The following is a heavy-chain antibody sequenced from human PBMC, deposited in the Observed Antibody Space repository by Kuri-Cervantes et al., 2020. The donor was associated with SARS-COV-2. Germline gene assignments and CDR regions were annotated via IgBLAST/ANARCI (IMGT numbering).Heavy chain of an antibody. CDR2: IKSKTDGGTT. D-gene: IGHD2-2*02. J-gene: IGHJ1*01. V-gene: IGHV3-15*01. CDR1: GFIFSNAW. Sequence: GKSLKISCAASGFIFSNAWMSWVGQAPGKGLEWVGRIKSKTDGGTTDYTAPVKGRFTISSDDSKNTLYLQMNSLKTEDTAVYYCTTVYCSSTSCYKYFQHWGQGTLVTVSS. CDR3: TTVYCSSTSCYKYFQH.